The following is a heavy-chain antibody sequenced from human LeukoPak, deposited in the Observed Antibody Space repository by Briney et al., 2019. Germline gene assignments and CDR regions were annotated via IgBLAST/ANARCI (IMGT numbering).Heavy chain of an antibody. D-gene: IGHD4-23*01. CDR3: ARVRWAATQPDK. V-gene: IGHV4-34*01. J-gene: IGHJ4*02. CDR1: GGSFSGYY. CDR2: INHSGST. Sequence: PSETLSLTCAVYGGSFSGYYWSWIRQPPGKGLEWIGEINHSGSTNYNPSLKSRVTISVDTSKSQFSLRLRSVTAADTAIYFCARVRWAATQPDKWGQGTLVTVSS.